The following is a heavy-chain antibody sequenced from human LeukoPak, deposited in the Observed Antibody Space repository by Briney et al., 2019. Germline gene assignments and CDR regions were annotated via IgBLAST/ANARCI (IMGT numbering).Heavy chain of an antibody. J-gene: IGHJ3*02. D-gene: IGHD3-10*01. V-gene: IGHV3-21*01. CDR1: GFTFSSYS. CDR2: ISSSSSYI. CDR3: ARDSVLLWFGELSERVAFDI. Sequence: GGSLRLSCAASGFTFSSYSMNWVRQAPGKGLEWVSSISSSSSYIYYADSVKGRFTISRDNAKNSLYLQMNSLRAEDTAVYYCARDSVLLWFGELSERVAFDIWGQGTMVTVSS.